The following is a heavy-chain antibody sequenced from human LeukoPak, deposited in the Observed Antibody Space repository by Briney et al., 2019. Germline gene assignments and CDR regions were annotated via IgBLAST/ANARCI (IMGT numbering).Heavy chain of an antibody. CDR2: ISWNSGSI. D-gene: IGHD3-3*01. CDR1: GFTFDDYA. V-gene: IGHV3-9*01. CDR3: AKGMHTYDFWSGYYTSYYYYGMDV. J-gene: IGHJ6*02. Sequence: GGSLRLSCAASGFTFDDYAMHWVRQAPGKGLEWVSGISWNSGSIGYADSVKGRFTISRDNAKNSLYLQMNSLRAEDTALYYCAKGMHTYDFWSGYYTSYYYYGMDVWGQGTTVTVSS.